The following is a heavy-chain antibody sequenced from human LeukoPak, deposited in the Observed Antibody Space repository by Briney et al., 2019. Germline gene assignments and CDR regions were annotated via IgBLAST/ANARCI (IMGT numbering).Heavy chain of an antibody. D-gene: IGHD6-13*01. CDR2: IHGNGST. CDR1: GASITTFS. J-gene: IGHJ6*03. CDR3: ARDMVSTWPYFYSYYYMDV. V-gene: IGHV4-4*07. Sequence: SETLSLTCTVSGASITTFSRNWIRQPAGKGLEWIGRIHGNGSTNYNPSLKSRVTMSLDTSKSQFSLKLPSVTAADTALYYCARDMVSTWPYFYSYYYMDVWGQGTTVAVSS.